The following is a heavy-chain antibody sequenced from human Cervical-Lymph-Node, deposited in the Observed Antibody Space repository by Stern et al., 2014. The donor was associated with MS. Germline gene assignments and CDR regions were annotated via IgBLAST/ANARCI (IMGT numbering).Heavy chain of an antibody. CDR2: INPSDGST. Sequence: QVQLMQSGAEEKKPGASVKVSCKASGYTFTSFYIHWVRQAPGQGLGWMGIINPSDGSTNYAQDFQGRVTLTRDTSTSTVYMELSSLRSEDTAMYYCARDRDVDVIAASDFWGQGTMVTVSS. J-gene: IGHJ3*01. D-gene: IGHD2-21*01. V-gene: IGHV1-46*01. CDR3: ARDRDVDVIAASDF. CDR1: GYTFTSFY.